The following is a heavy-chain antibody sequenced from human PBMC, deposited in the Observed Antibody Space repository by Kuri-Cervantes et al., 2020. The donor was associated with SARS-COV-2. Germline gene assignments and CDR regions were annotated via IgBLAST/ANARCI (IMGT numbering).Heavy chain of an antibody. D-gene: IGHD3-9*01. CDR2: ISSSSSYI. J-gene: IGHJ3*02. CDR3: ARPPYYDILTGYYNDAFDI. V-gene: IGHV3-21*01. CDR1: GFTFSSYS. Sequence: GGSLRLSCAASGFTFSSYSMNWVRQAPGKGLEWVSSISSSSSYIYYADSVKGRYTISRDNAKNSLYLQMNSLRAEDTAVYYCARPPYYDILTGYYNDAFDIWGQGTMVTVSS.